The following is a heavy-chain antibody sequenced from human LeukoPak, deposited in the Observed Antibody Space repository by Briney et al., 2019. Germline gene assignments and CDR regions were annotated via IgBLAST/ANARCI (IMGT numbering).Heavy chain of an antibody. J-gene: IGHJ4*02. D-gene: IGHD6-13*01. V-gene: IGHV3-48*04. Sequence: GGSLRLSCAASGFTFSSYSMNWVRQAPGKGLEWVSYISSSSSTIYYADSVKGRFTISRDNAKNSLYLQMNSLRAEDTAVYYCARDRGIAAAGDVDYWGQGTLVTVSS. CDR1: GFTFSSYS. CDR3: ARDRGIAAAGDVDY. CDR2: ISSSSSTI.